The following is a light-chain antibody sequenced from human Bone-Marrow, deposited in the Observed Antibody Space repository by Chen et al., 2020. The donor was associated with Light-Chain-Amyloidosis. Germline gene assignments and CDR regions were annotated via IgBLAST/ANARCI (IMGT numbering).Light chain of an antibody. Sequence: QSPLTQPASVSASPGQSITIPCTGTSSDVGGDNHVSWYPQHPDKAPKLMIYEVTNRPSWVPDRFSGYKSDNTASLTISGRQTEDEADYFCSSYTITNTLVFGSGTRVTVL. CDR3: SSYTITNTLV. J-gene: IGLJ1*01. CDR2: EVT. CDR1: SSDVGGDNH. V-gene: IGLV2-14*01.